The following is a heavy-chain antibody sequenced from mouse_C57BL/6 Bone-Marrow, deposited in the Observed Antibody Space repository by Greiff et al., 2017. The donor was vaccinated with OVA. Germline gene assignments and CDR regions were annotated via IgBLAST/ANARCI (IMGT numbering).Heavy chain of an antibody. CDR2: INPYNGGT. V-gene: IGHV1-19*01. Sequence: EVKLMESGPVLVKPGASVKMSCKASGYTFTDYYMNWVKQSHGKSLEWIGVINPYNGGTSYNQKFKGKATLTVDKSSSTAYMELNSLTSEDSAVYYCARLSMVTTGYFDYWGQGTTLTVSS. CDR1: GYTFTDYY. J-gene: IGHJ2*01. D-gene: IGHD2-2*01. CDR3: ARLSMVTTGYFDY.